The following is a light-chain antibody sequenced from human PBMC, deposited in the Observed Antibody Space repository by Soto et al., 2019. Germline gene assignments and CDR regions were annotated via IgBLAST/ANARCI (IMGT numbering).Light chain of an antibody. CDR3: QQYGSSSCT. Sequence: EIVLTQSPGTLSLSPGERATLSCRASQSVSSSYLAWYQQKPGQAPRPLIYGASSRATGIPDRFSGSGSGTDFTLTISRLEPEDFAVYYCQQYGSSSCTFGQGTKLEIK. J-gene: IGKJ2*02. V-gene: IGKV3-20*01. CDR2: GAS. CDR1: QSVSSSY.